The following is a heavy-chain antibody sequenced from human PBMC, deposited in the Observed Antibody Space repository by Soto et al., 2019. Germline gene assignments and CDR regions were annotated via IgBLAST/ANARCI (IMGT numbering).Heavy chain of an antibody. Sequence: XTLSLPCTVSGGSFKSGSYSWSWIRQPPGKGLEWIGYVYHTGRTSYNASLKSRVSISMDTSKNQFSLKPDSVTAADTAVYFCARDFAYFDSWGQGTLVTVSP. D-gene: IGHD3-3*01. V-gene: IGHV4-61*01. CDR3: ARDFAYFDS. J-gene: IGHJ4*02. CDR2: VYHTGRT. CDR1: GGSFKSGSYS.